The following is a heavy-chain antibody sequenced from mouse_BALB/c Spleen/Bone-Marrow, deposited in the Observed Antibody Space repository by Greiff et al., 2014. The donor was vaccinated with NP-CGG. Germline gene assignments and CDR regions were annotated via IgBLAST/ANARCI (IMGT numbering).Heavy chain of an antibody. Sequence: EVQLVESGTVLARPGASLRMSCKASGYTFTNYWINWIKQRPGQGLEWIGAIYPGNNDAKYTQKFKAKAKLTAVTSTSTADMGLSSLTNEDSAVYYCARNWDWVFAYWGQGTLVTVSA. CDR1: GYTFTNYW. J-gene: IGHJ3*01. CDR2: IYPGNNDA. V-gene: IGHV1-5*01. CDR3: ARNWDWVFAY. D-gene: IGHD4-1*01.